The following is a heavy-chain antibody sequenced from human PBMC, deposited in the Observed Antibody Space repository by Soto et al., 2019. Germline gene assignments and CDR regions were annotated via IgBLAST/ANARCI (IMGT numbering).Heavy chain of an antibody. Sequence: PVKVSCKASEATFISYAISWVRQAPRQGLEWMGGIIPIFGTANSAPKFQGRVPLTADESTSTAYMEPSSRGAEDTAVYYCARTRYIYDFWSGAKTNGFDYWGKGTLVTVA. D-gene: IGHD3-3*01. CDR2: IIPIFGTA. J-gene: IGHJ4*02. V-gene: IGHV1-69*13. CDR1: EATFISYA. CDR3: ARTRYIYDFWSGAKTNGFDY.